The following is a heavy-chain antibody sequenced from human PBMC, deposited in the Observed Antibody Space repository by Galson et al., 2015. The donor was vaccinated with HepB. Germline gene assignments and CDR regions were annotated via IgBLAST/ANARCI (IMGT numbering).Heavy chain of an antibody. V-gene: IGHV3-21*01. CDR2: ISSSSSYI. CDR3: ARDRVLRFLEWSQYYFDY. CDR1: GFTFSSYS. D-gene: IGHD3-3*01. J-gene: IGHJ4*02. Sequence: SLRLSCAASGFTFSSYSMNWVRQAPGKGLEWVSSISSSSSYIYYADSVKGRFTISRDNAKNSLYLQMNSLRAEDTAVYYCARDRVLRFLEWSQYYFDYWGQGTLVTVSS.